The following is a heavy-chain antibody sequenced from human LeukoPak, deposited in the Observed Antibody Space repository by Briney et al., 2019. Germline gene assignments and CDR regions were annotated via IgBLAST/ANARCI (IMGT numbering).Heavy chain of an antibody. J-gene: IGHJ4*02. V-gene: IGHV1-2*02. Sequence: ASVKLSCKTSGSTFTGHYMHWVRQAPGHGLEWLAWTNPDSGATNFAQKFQERVTITRDTDISTAYLELSSLRSGDTDTYYCSSSSHYSPMEYWGQGTLVTVSS. CDR2: TNPDSGAT. CDR1: GSTFTGHY. D-gene: IGHD2-21*01. CDR3: SSSSHYSPMEY.